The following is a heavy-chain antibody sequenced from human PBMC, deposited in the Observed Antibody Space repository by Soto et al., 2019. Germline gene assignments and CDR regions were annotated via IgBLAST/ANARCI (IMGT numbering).Heavy chain of an antibody. CDR2: INSDGSST. CDR3: AREEPPVDIVVVVASIDAFDI. V-gene: IGHV3-74*01. CDR1: GFTFSNYW. Sequence: GGSLRLSCAASGFTFSNYWMHWVRQAPGKGLVWVSRINSDGSSTSYADSVKGRFTISRDNAKNTLYLQMNSLRAEDTAVYYCAREEPPVDIVVVVASIDAFDIWGQGTMVTVSS. J-gene: IGHJ3*02. D-gene: IGHD2-15*01.